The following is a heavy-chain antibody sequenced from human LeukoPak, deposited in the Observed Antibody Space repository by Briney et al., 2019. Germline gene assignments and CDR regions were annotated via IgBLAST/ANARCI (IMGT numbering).Heavy chain of an antibody. CDR1: GYTFPNYG. CDR2: ISAYNGNT. V-gene: IGHV1-18*01. Sequence: GASVKVSCKASGYTFPNYGISWVRQAPGQGLEWMGWISAYNGNTNYAQKLQGRVTVTTDTSTSTAYMELRSLRSDDTAVYYCARDLGAQHGSASYFSKAEDAFDIWGQGTMVTVSS. CDR3: ARDLGAQHGSASYFSKAEDAFDI. J-gene: IGHJ3*02. D-gene: IGHD3-10*01.